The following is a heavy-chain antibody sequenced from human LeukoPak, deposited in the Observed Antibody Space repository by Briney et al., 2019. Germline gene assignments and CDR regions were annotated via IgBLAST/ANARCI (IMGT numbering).Heavy chain of an antibody. V-gene: IGHV3-23*01. CDR1: GFTFSSYA. CDR3: ARFRGVGANPSGDAFDI. Sequence: PGGSLRLSCAASGFTFSSYAMSWVRQAPGKGLEWVSAISGSGGSTYYAGSVKGRFTISRDNSKNTLYLQMNSLSAEDTAVYYCARFRGVGANPSGDAFDIWGQGTMVTVSS. J-gene: IGHJ3*02. D-gene: IGHD1-26*01. CDR2: ISGSGGST.